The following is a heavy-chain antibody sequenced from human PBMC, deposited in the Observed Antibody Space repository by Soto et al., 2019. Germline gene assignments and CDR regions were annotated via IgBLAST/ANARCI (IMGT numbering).Heavy chain of an antibody. CDR2: ISAYNGNT. D-gene: IGHD1-1*01. CDR3: ARGTLALSLFAI. J-gene: IGHJ3*02. Sequence: HAPEQGLEWMGWISAYNGNTNYAQKLQGRVTMTTDTSTSTAYMELRSLRSDDTAVYYCARGTLALSLFAIWVQGTMVTVSS. V-gene: IGHV1-18*01.